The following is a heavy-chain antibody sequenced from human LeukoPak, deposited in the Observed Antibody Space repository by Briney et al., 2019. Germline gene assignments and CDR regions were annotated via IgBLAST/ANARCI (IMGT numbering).Heavy chain of an antibody. J-gene: IGHJ6*02. Sequence: PGGPLRLSCAASGFTFSSYAMSWVRQAPGKGLEWVSAISGSGGSTYYADSVKGRFTISRDNSKNTLYLQMNSLRAEDTALYYCAKPRDYYNYYYGMDVWGQGTTVTVSS. V-gene: IGHV3-23*01. CDR3: AKPRDYYNYYYGMDV. D-gene: IGHD3-10*01. CDR2: ISGSGGST. CDR1: GFTFSSYA.